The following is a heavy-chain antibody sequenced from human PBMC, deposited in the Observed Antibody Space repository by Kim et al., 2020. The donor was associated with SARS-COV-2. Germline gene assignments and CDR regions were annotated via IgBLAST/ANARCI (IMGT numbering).Heavy chain of an antibody. V-gene: IGHV3-7*01. CDR2: IKQDGSEK. CDR3: ARGAVAVDDDDHLWYYYYGMDV. J-gene: IGHJ6*02. CDR1: GFTFSSYW. D-gene: IGHD6-19*01. Sequence: GGSLRLSCAASGFTFSSYWMSWVRQAPGKGLEWVANIKQDGSEKYYVDSVKGRFTIARYNAKNSLYLQMNSLSAEDTASYYCARGAVAVDDDDHLWYYYYGMDVWGQGTMVTVSS.